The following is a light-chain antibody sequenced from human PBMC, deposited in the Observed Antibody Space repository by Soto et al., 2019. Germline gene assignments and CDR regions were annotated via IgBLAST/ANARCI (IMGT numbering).Light chain of an antibody. CDR1: SSDVGGYNY. CDR3: SSYARNRDIL. CDR2: EVS. V-gene: IGLV2-8*01. Sequence: VLTQPPSASGSPGQSVAISCTGTSSDVGGYNYVSWYQQHPGKAPKLMIYEVSKRPSGVPDRFSGSKSGNTASLTVSGLQAEDEADYYCSSYARNRDILFGGGTKVTVL. J-gene: IGLJ2*01.